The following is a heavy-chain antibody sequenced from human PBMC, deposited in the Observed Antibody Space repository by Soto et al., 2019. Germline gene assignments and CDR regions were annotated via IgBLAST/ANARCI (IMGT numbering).Heavy chain of an antibody. CDR2: IYYSGST. CDR1: GGSISSYY. D-gene: IGHD6-19*01. CDR3: ARGPIAVAGAFDI. V-gene: IGHV4-59*01. J-gene: IGHJ3*02. Sequence: SETLSLTCTVSGGSISSYYWSWIRQPPGKGLEWIGYIYYSGSTNYNPSLKSRVTISVDTSKNQFSLKLSSVTAADTAVYYCARGPIAVAGAFDIWGQGTMVTVSS.